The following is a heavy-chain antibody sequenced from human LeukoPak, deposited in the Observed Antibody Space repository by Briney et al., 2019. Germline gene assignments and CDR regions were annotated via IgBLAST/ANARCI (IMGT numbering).Heavy chain of an antibody. CDR2: IYHSGST. CDR1: GGSISSGGYY. CDR3: ARVREDNWNYAVDY. D-gene: IGHD1-7*01. Sequence: PPETLSLTCTVSGGSISSGGYYWSWIRQPPGKGLEWIGYIYHSGSTYYNPSLKSRVTISVDRSKNQFSLKLSSVTAADTAVYYCARVREDNWNYAVDYWGQGTLVTVSS. V-gene: IGHV4-30-2*01. J-gene: IGHJ4*02.